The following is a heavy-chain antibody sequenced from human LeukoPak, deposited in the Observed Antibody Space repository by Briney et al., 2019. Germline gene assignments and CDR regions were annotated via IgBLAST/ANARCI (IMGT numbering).Heavy chain of an antibody. CDR1: GYSFTSYW. Sequence: GESLRISCKGSGYSFTSYWIGWVRQMPGKGLEWMGIIYPGDSDTRYSPSFQGQVTISADKSISTAYLQWSSLKASDTAMYYCARLRRGCSSTSCFFDYWGQGTLVTVSS. CDR2: IYPGDSDT. J-gene: IGHJ4*02. D-gene: IGHD2-2*01. V-gene: IGHV5-51*01. CDR3: ARLRRGCSSTSCFFDY.